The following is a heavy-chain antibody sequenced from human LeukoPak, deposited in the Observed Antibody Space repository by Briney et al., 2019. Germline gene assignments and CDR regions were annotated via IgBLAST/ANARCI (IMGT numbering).Heavy chain of an antibody. D-gene: IGHD6-19*01. CDR1: GFSFSYYS. CDR2: ISSSSSYI. CDR3: ARAHGAGGLGYYYMDV. Sequence: GGSLRPSCAGSGFSFSYYSMNWVRQAPGKGLEWVSSISSSSSYIYYADSLKGRFTISRDNAKNSLYLQMNSLRAEDTAVYYCARAHGAGGLGYYYMDVWGKGTTVTISS. J-gene: IGHJ6*03. V-gene: IGHV3-21*01.